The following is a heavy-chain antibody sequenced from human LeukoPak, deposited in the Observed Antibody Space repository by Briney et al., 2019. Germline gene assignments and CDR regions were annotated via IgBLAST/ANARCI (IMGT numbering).Heavy chain of an antibody. D-gene: IGHD4-23*01. CDR3: ARLGGNSGDWFDP. V-gene: IGHV4-59*01. J-gene: IGHJ5*02. CDR1: GGSISSYY. Sequence: SETLSLTCTVSGGSISSYYWSWIRQPPGKGLEWIGYIYYSGSTSYNPSLKSRVTISVDTSKNQFSLKLSSVTAADTAVYYCARLGGNSGDWFDPWGQGTLVTVSS. CDR2: IYYSGST.